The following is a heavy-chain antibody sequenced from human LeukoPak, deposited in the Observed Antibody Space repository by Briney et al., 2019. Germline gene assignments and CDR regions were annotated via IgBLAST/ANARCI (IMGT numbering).Heavy chain of an antibody. CDR1: GGSISSYY. D-gene: IGHD3-16*02. Sequence: SETLSLTCSVSGGSISSYYWNWIRQPPGKGLEWIGYIYSSGSTTYNPSLKSRVTISVDTSKNQFSLKLNSVSAADTAVYYCARNRLNYYYMDVWGKGTTVTVSS. V-gene: IGHV4-59*01. CDR2: IYSSGST. CDR3: ARNRLNYYYMDV. J-gene: IGHJ6*03.